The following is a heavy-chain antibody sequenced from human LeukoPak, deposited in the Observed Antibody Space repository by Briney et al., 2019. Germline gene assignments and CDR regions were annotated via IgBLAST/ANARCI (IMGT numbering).Heavy chain of an antibody. V-gene: IGHV3-30*03. Sequence: GGSLRLSCAASGFTFSSYGMHWVRQAPGKGLEWVAVISYDGSNKFYADSVKGRFTISRDNSKNTLYVQMNSLTAEDTAVYYCARSRPGYYYGMDVWGQGTMVTVSS. CDR3: ARSRPGYYYGMDV. J-gene: IGHJ6*02. CDR2: ISYDGSNK. CDR1: GFTFSSYG.